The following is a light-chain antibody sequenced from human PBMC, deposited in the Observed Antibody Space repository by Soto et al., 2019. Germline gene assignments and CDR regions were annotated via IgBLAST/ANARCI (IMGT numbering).Light chain of an antibody. V-gene: IGKV3-15*01. Sequence: EIVMTQSPATLSVSPGERATLSCRASQSVSNNLAWYQQKLGQAPRLLIYGASTRATGIPARFSGSGSGTEFTLTISSLQSEDFAVYYCQQYNNWPPSWTFGKGTKVEIK. CDR1: QSVSNN. CDR2: GAS. CDR3: QQYNNWPPSWT. J-gene: IGKJ1*01.